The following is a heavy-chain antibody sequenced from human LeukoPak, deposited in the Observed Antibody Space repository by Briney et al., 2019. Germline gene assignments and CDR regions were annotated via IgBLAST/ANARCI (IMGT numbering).Heavy chain of an antibody. CDR2: ISSNGGST. CDR3: ARDFGLTGKVDY. CDR1: GFTFSRDA. D-gene: IGHD1-20*01. Sequence: GSLRLSCAASGFTFSRDAMQWVRQAPGKGLESVSAISSNGGSTYYANSVKGRFTISRDNSKNTLYLQMGSLRAEDLAVYYCARDFGLTGKVDYWGQGTLVTVSS. V-gene: IGHV3-64*01. J-gene: IGHJ4*02.